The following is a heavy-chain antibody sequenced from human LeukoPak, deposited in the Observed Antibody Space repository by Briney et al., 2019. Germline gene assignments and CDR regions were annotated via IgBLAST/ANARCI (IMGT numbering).Heavy chain of an antibody. D-gene: IGHD3-22*01. CDR1: GFTFSDYY. CDR3: AREVYYYDSSWVDY. V-gene: IGHV3-11*04. Sequence: PGGSLRLSCAASGFTFSDYYMSWIRQAPGKGLEWVSYISSSGSTIYYADSVKGRFTISRDNAKNSLYLQMNSLRAEDTAVYYCAREVYYYDSSWVDYWGQGTLVTVSS. CDR2: ISSSGSTI. J-gene: IGHJ4*02.